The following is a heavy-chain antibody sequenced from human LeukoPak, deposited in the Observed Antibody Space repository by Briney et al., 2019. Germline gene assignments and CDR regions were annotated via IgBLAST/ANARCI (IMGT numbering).Heavy chain of an antibody. CDR3: ARLGAIVVIPDAMPDWYFDL. Sequence: GESLKISCKGSGYILTNYWIGWVRQMPGKGLECMGIIYPSDPDTTYGPSFQGQVSISVDKSSGTAYLQWTSLKSSDTAMYYCARLGAIVVIPDAMPDWYFDLWGRGTLVTVSS. V-gene: IGHV5-51*01. J-gene: IGHJ2*01. CDR2: IYPSDPDT. D-gene: IGHD2-2*01. CDR1: GYILTNYW.